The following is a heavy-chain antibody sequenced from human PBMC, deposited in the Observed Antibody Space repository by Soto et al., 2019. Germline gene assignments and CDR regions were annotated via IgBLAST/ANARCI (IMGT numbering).Heavy chain of an antibody. D-gene: IGHD1-7*01. CDR2: INAGNGNT. J-gene: IGHJ6*02. CDR1: GYTFTSYA. V-gene: IGHV1-3*01. CDR3: ARVNHVFLPEGWNYDLDAPYYYYGMDV. Sequence: ASVKVSCKASGYTFTSYAMHWVRQAPGQRLGWMGWINAGNGNTKYSQKFQGRVTITRDTSASTAYMELSSLRSEDTAVYYCARVNHVFLPEGWNYDLDAPYYYYGMDVWGQGTTVTVSS.